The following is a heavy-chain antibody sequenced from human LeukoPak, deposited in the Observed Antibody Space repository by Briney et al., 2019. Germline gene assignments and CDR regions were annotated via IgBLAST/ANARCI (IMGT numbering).Heavy chain of an antibody. Sequence: PGGSLRLSCAASGFTFSSYAMSWVRQAPGKGLEWVSAISGSGGSTDYADSVKGRFTISRDNSKSTVYLQMNSLRGDDTAVYYCARPQGFYYDSAGYPDYWGQGTWVTVSS. D-gene: IGHD3-22*01. CDR3: ARPQGFYYDSAGYPDY. J-gene: IGHJ4*02. CDR1: GFTFSSYA. V-gene: IGHV3-23*01. CDR2: ISGSGGST.